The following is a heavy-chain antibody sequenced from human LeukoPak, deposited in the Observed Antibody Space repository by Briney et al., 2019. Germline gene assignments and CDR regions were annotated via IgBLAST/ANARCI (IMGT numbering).Heavy chain of an antibody. J-gene: IGHJ6*02. CDR2: ISYDGSNK. D-gene: IGHD2-2*02. CDR3: AKAGCSTSCYTPFLFYYGMDV. V-gene: IGHV3-30*18. Sequence: GGSLRLSCAASGFTFSSYGMHWVRQAPGKGLEWVAVISYDGSNKYYADSVKGLFTISRDNTKNTLYLQMNSLRAEETAVYYCAKAGCSTSCYTPFLFYYGMDVWGQGTTVTVSS. CDR1: GFTFSSYG.